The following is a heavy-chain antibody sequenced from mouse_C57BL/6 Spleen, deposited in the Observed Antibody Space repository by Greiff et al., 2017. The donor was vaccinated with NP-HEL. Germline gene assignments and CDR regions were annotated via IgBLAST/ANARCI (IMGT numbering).Heavy chain of an antibody. CDR2: ISDGGSYT. CDR3: ARDGDYDAPWFAY. D-gene: IGHD2-4*01. J-gene: IGHJ3*01. CDR1: GFTFSSYA. V-gene: IGHV5-4*01. Sequence: EVNVVESGGGLVKPGGSLKLSCAASGFTFSSYAMSWVRQTPEKRLEWVATISDGGSYTYYPDNVKGRFTISRDNAKNNLYLQMSHLKSEDTAMYYCARDGDYDAPWFAYWGQGTLVTVSA.